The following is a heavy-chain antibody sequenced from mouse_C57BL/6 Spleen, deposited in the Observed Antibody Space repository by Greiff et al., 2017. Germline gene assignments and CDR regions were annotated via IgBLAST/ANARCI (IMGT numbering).Heavy chain of an antibody. CDR1: GYTFTDYY. D-gene: IGHD4-1*01. V-gene: IGHV1-19*01. Sequence: VQLKESGPVLVKPGASVKMSCKASGYTFTDYYMNWVKQSHGKSLEWIGVINPYNGGTSYNQKFKGKATLTVDKSSSTAYMELNSLTSEDSAVYYCARRTGTYYFDYWGQGTTLTVSS. CDR3: ARRTGTYYFDY. J-gene: IGHJ2*01. CDR2: INPYNGGT.